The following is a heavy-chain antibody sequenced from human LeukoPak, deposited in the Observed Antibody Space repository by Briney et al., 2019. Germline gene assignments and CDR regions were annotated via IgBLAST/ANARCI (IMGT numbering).Heavy chain of an antibody. V-gene: IGHV4-59*01. CDR2: FHYSGST. D-gene: IGHD6-13*01. CDR1: GFTFSSYA. Sequence: PGGSLRLSCAASGFTFSSYAMSWVRQAPGKGLEWIGNFHYSGSTNYNPSLKSRVTISVDTSKNQFSLKLSSVTAADTAVYYCARDSSSWYQFDYWGQGTLVTVSS. CDR3: ARDSSSWYQFDY. J-gene: IGHJ4*02.